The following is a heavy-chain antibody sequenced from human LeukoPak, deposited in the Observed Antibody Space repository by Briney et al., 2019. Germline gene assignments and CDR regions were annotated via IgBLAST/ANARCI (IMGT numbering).Heavy chain of an antibody. D-gene: IGHD4-23*01. J-gene: IGHJ6*02. V-gene: IGHV3-66*01. CDR2: IYSGGST. Sequence: QPGGSLSLSCAASGFTVSSNYMTWVHQAPGKGLEWVSVIYSGGSTYYADSVKGRFIISRDNSKNTLYLQMDSLRAEDTAVYYCARDRSAITVVRANYYYGLDVWGQGTTVTVSS. CDR3: ARDRSAITVVRANYYYGLDV. CDR1: GFTVSSNY.